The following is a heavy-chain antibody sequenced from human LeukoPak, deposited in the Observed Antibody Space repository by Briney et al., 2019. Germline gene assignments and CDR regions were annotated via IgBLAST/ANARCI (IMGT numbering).Heavy chain of an antibody. J-gene: IGHJ4*02. Sequence: GGSLRLSCVASGFSFNGYAMNWVRQAPGKGPEWVAVISNDGANKFYADSVKGRFTISRDNSKNTLYLQMNSLRAEDTAVYYCAKDRGSYAADYWGQGTLVTVSS. CDR2: ISNDGANK. CDR3: AKDRGSYAADY. CDR1: GFSFNGYA. D-gene: IGHD1-26*01. V-gene: IGHV3-30-3*01.